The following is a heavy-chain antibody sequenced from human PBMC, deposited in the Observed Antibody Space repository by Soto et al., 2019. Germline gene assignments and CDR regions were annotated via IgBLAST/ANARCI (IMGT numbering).Heavy chain of an antibody. D-gene: IGHD6-19*01. V-gene: IGHV1-69*13. J-gene: IGHJ6*02. CDR1: GGTFSSYA. Sequence: ASVKVSCRASGGTFSSYAISWVRQAPGQGLEWVGGIIPIFGTANYAQKFQGRVTITADESTSTAYMELSSLRSEDTAVYYCARDLLQCPYYRMDVWGQGTQVTVSS. CDR3: ARDLLQCPYYRMDV. CDR2: IIPIFGTA.